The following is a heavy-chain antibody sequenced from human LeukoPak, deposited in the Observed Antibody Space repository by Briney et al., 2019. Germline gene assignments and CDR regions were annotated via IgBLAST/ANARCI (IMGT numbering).Heavy chain of an antibody. J-gene: IGHJ3*02. CDR2: IYHSGST. V-gene: IGHV4-4*02. Sequence: SETLSLTCAVSGGSISSSNWWSWVRQPPGKGLEWIGEIYHSGSTNYNPSLKSRVTISVDTSKNQFSLKLSSVTAADTAVYYCARGGSSGYYVAFDIWGQGTMVTVSS. D-gene: IGHD3-22*01. CDR3: ARGGSSGYYVAFDI. CDR1: GGSISSSNW.